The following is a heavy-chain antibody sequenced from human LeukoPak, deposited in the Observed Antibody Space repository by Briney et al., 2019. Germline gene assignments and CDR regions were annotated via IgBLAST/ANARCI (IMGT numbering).Heavy chain of an antibody. J-gene: IGHJ4*02. CDR1: GGSISSSSYY. Sequence: SETLSLTCTVSGGSISSSSYYWGWIRQPPGKGLEWIGSIYYSGSTYYNPSLKSRVTLSVDTSKTQFSLRLSSVTAADTAVYYCARGRRRGIAARPFDYWGQGTLVTVSS. CDR2: IYYSGST. V-gene: IGHV4-39*07. D-gene: IGHD6-6*01. CDR3: ARGRRRGIAARPFDY.